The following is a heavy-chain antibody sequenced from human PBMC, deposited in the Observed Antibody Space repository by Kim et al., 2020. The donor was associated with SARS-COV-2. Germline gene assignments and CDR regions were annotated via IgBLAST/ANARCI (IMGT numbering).Heavy chain of an antibody. CDR3: ARSAVDGYSSGWNGFDY. Sequence: LKGRVTIAVDTSKNQFSLKLSSVTAADTAVYYCARSAVDGYSSGWNGFDYWGQGTLVTVSS. D-gene: IGHD6-19*01. J-gene: IGHJ4*02. V-gene: IGHV4-59*01.